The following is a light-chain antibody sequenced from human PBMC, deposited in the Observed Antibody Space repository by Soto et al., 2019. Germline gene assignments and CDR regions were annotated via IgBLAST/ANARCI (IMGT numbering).Light chain of an antibody. CDR3: QQSYSTPRT. Sequence: DIQMTQSPSSLSASVGDRVTITCRASQSISSYVNWYQQKPGKAPKLLIYAASSLQSGVPSRFSGSGSVTDFTLTISSLQHEDFATYDCQQSYSTPRTFVQGTKVDIK. CDR1: QSISSY. V-gene: IGKV1-39*01. CDR2: AAS. J-gene: IGKJ1*01.